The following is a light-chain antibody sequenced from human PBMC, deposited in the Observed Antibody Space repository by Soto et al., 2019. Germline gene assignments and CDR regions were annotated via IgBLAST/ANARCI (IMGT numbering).Light chain of an antibody. CDR2: DAS. V-gene: IGKV3-11*01. CDR3: QQRSNWPKT. CDR1: QSLTSY. J-gene: IGKJ1*01. Sequence: EKVMKQSPATLSVYTGETATLSCRASQSLTSYLGWYQKKPGQAPRLLIYDASNGATGIPARFSGSGSGTVFTLTISSLEPEDFAVYYCQQRSNWPKTFGQGTNVAI.